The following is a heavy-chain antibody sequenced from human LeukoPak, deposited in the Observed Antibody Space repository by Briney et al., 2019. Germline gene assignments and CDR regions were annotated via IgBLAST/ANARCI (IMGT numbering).Heavy chain of an antibody. CDR1: GFIFSNYS. CDR3: ARVNSGLVVSSEGSWAGFLGFAH. V-gene: IGHV3-21*06. D-gene: IGHD1-26*01. J-gene: IGHJ4*02. CDR2: ISGSSRYL. Sequence: GRSLRLLCAASGFIFSNYSLNWVRQAPGKGLEWVSSISGSSRYLHYRDSVKGRFTISRDNTKNSLYLQMDSLTADDTAVYYCARVNSGLVVSSEGSWAGFLGFAHWGQRCLATVSS.